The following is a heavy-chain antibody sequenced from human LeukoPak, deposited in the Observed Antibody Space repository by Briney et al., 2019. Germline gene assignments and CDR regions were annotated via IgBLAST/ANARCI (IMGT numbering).Heavy chain of an antibody. V-gene: IGHV4-59*01. CDR2: IYYSGST. D-gene: IGHD3-22*01. CDR3: ARGSGYYLYYFDY. Sequence: GSLRLSCAASGFTFSSYAMSWVRQPPGKGLEWIGYIYYSGSTNYNPSLKSRVTISVDTSKNQFSLKLSSVTAADTAVYYCARGSGYYLYYFDYWGQGTLVTVSS. J-gene: IGHJ4*02. CDR1: GFTFSSYA.